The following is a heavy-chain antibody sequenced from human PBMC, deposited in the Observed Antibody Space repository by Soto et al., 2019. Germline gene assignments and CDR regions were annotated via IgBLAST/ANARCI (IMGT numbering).Heavy chain of an antibody. Sequence: QVHLVQSGAEVKKPGASVKVSCKGSGYAFTTYGITWVRQAPGQGLEWMGWISAHNGNTNYAQKHQGRVTVTRDTSTSTAYMELRSLRSDDTAVYYFARGRYGDYWGQGALVTGSS. CDR1: GYAFTTYG. V-gene: IGHV1-18*01. CDR3: ARGRYGDY. CDR2: ISAHNGNT. J-gene: IGHJ4*02. D-gene: IGHD1-1*01.